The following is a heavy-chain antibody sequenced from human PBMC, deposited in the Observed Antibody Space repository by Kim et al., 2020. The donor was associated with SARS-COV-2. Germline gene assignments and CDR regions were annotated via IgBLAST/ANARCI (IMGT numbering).Heavy chain of an antibody. D-gene: IGHD3-3*01. CDR3: ARGPFWSGYYKAGWFDP. V-gene: IGHV4-30-2*01. J-gene: IGHJ5*02. Sequence: LKSRVTRSVDRSKNQFSLKLSSVTAADTAVYYCARGPFWSGYYKAGWFDPWGQGTLVTVSS.